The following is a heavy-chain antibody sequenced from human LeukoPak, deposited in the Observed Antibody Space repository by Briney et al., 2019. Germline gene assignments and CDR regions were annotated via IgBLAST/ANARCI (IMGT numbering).Heavy chain of an antibody. Sequence: HPGGSLRLSCAASGFTFSGDDMHWVRQATGKGLEWVSGIGTAGDTYYSGSVQGRFTISRDNARNSLYLQMNSLRAGDTAVYYCARSRLYGSGSYYDYWGQGTLVTVSS. V-gene: IGHV3-13*01. CDR3: ARSRLYGSGSYYDY. D-gene: IGHD3-10*01. J-gene: IGHJ4*02. CDR1: GFTFSGDD. CDR2: IGTAGDT.